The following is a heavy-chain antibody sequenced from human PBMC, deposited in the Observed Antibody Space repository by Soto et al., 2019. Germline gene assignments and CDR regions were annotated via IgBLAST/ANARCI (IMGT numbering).Heavy chain of an antibody. CDR3: ARLRLHEKYFDY. D-gene: IGHD5-18*01. Sequence: ETLSLTCTVSGGSISSYYWSWIRQPPGKGLEWIGYIYYSGSTNYNPSLKSRVTISVDTSKNQFSLKLSSVTAADTAVYYCARLRLHEKYFDYWGQGTLVTVSS. J-gene: IGHJ4*02. CDR1: GGSISSYY. V-gene: IGHV4-59*08. CDR2: IYYSGST.